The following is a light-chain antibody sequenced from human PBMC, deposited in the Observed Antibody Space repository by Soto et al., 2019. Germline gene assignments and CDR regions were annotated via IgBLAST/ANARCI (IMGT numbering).Light chain of an antibody. CDR2: DVS. V-gene: IGLV2-14*01. Sequence: QSALTRPASVSGSPGQSITISCTGTSSDVGGYNYVSWYQQHPGKAPKLMIYDVSNRPSGVSNRFSGSKSGNTASLTISGLQVEDEADYYCSSYTSSSPYVFGTGTKVTVL. CDR1: SSDVGGYNY. CDR3: SSYTSSSPYV. J-gene: IGLJ1*01.